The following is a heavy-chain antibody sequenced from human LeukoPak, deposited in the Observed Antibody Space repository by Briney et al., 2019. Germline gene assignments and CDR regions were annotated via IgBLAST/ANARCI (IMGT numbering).Heavy chain of an antibody. CDR2: INHSGST. CDR1: GGSFSGYY. J-gene: IGHJ4*02. V-gene: IGHV4-34*01. CDR3: ASARWDY. Sequence: GSLSLTCAVYGGSFSGYYWSWIRQPPGKGLEWIGEINHSGSTNYNPSLKSRVTISVDTSKNQFSLKLSSVTVADTAVYYCASARWDYWGRGALVTVSS.